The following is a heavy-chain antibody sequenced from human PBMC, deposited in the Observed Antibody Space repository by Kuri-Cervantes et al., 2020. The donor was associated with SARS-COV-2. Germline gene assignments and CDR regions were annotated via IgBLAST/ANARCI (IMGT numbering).Heavy chain of an antibody. CDR1: GGSFSGYY. V-gene: IGHV4-34*01. CDR3: ARGFGDIVVVPAAREYNWFDP. Sequence: SETLSVSCAVYGGSFSGYYWSWIRQPPGKGLEWIGEINHSGSTNYNPSLKSRVTISVDTSKNQFSLKLSSVTAADTAVYYCARGFGDIVVVPAAREYNWFDPWGQGTLVTVSS. CDR2: INHSGST. D-gene: IGHD2-2*01. J-gene: IGHJ5*02.